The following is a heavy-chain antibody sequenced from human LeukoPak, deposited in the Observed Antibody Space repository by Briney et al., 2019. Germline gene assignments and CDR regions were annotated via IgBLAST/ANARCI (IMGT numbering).Heavy chain of an antibody. D-gene: IGHD2-2*01. J-gene: IGHJ4*02. Sequence: PGGSLRLSCAASGFTFNSYAMSWVRQAPGKGLEWVSYISSSGSTIYYADSVKGRFTISRDNAKNSLYLQMNSLRAEDTAVYYCARDWGVVPAAPTVLSDYWGQGTLVTVSS. V-gene: IGHV3-48*04. CDR2: ISSSGSTI. CDR3: ARDWGVVPAAPTVLSDY. CDR1: GFTFNSYA.